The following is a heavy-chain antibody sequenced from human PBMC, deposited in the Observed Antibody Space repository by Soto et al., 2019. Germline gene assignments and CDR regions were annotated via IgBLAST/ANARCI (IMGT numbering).Heavy chain of an antibody. CDR2: ISGYDGRT. Sequence: QVHLVQSGAEVKKPGASVKVSCKTSGYTFTRYGISWVRQAPGQGLEWMGWISGYDGRTNFAQKVQDRVTMTTDTSTSTVYMELRGLSSDDTAVYYCAREGDVPYYYYSMDVWGQGTTVTVSS. CDR1: GYTFTRYG. CDR3: AREGDVPYYYYSMDV. V-gene: IGHV1-18*01. D-gene: IGHD2-21*02. J-gene: IGHJ6*02.